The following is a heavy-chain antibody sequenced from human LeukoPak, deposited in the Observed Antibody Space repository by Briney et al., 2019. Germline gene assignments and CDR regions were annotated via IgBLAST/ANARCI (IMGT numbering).Heavy chain of an antibody. CDR2: IYYSGST. J-gene: IGHJ3*02. CDR1: GGSISSYY. Sequence: SETLSLTCTVSGGSISSYYWSWIRQPPGKGLEWIGYIYYSGSTNYNPSLKSRVTISVDTSKNQFSLKLSSVTAADTAVYYCARVGWELPDAFDIWGQGTMVTVSS. V-gene: IGHV4-59*01. CDR3: ARVGWELPDAFDI. D-gene: IGHD1-26*01.